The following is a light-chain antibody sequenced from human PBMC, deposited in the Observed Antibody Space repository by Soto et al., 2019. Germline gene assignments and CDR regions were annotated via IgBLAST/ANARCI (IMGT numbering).Light chain of an antibody. Sequence: DIQMTQSPSTLSASVGDRVAITCRASQSITTWLAWYQQKPGKAPTLLISDAFNLQSGVPSRFSGSGSGTDFTLTISSLQPDDISTYYCHQYGSYPWTFGQGTKVDIK. CDR3: HQYGSYPWT. CDR1: QSITTW. V-gene: IGKV1-5*01. CDR2: DAF. J-gene: IGKJ1*01.